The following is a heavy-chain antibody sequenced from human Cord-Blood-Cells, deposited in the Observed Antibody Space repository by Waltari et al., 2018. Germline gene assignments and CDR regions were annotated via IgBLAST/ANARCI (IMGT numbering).Heavy chain of an antibody. CDR3: AAVQGGGYVFDY. CDR1: GFHCPSPA. V-gene: IGHV1-58*01. CDR2: IVVGSGNT. Sequence: QMQLVQSGPQVKKPGTSVKVFCKAPGFHCPSPAVKRVRQARGQRLEWIGWIVVGSGNTNYAQKFQERVTITRDMSTSTAYMELSSLRSEDTAVYYCAAVQGGGYVFDYWGQGTLVTVSS. J-gene: IGHJ4*02. D-gene: IGHD5-12*01.